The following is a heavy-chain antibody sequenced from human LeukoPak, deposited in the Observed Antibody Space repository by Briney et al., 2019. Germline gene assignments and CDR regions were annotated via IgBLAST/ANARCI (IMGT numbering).Heavy chain of an antibody. Sequence: ASVKVSCKLPGYTPTELSMHWVRPAPGKGLEWMGGFDPEDGETIYAQKFQGRVTMTEDTSTDTAYMEVSSLRSEDTAVYYCATRTGASDYWGQGTLVTVSS. CDR3: ATRTGASDY. D-gene: IGHD2-8*02. J-gene: IGHJ4*02. V-gene: IGHV1-24*01. CDR2: FDPEDGET. CDR1: GYTPTELS.